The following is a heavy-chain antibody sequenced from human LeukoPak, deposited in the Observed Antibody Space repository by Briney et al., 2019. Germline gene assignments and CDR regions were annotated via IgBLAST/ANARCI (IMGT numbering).Heavy chain of an antibody. CDR2: IWYDGSNK. CDR3: ARDEGGHYDSSGYHSGY. Sequence: PGRSLRLSCAASGFTFSSYGMHWVRQAPGKGLEWVAVIWYDGSNKYYADSVKGRFTISRDNSKNTLYLQMNSLRAEDTAVYYCARDEGGHYDSSGYHSGYWGQGTLVTVSS. CDR1: GFTFSSYG. J-gene: IGHJ4*02. D-gene: IGHD3-22*01. V-gene: IGHV3-33*01.